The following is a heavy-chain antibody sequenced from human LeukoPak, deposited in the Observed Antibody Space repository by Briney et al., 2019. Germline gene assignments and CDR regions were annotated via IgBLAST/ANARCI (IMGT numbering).Heavy chain of an antibody. J-gene: IGHJ4*02. Sequence: ASVKVSCKASGYTFTSYGISWVRQAPGQGLEWMGWISAYNGNTNYAQKLQGRVTMTTDTSTSTAYIELRSLRSDDTAVYYCARVPQARGVLWYSSSWYYFDYWGQGTLVTVSS. CDR1: GYTFTSYG. CDR2: ISAYNGNT. CDR3: ARVPQARGVLWYSSSWYYFDY. D-gene: IGHD6-13*01. V-gene: IGHV1-18*01.